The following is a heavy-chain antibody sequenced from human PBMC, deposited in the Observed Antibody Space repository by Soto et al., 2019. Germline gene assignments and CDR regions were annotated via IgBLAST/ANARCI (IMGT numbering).Heavy chain of an antibody. D-gene: IGHD1-26*01. CDR1: GGSISSTSSY. CDR2: IYYSGST. CDR3: ARSSYPNSRPVGLDY. Sequence: QLQLQESGPGLVKPSETLSLTCTVSGGSISSTSSYWGWIRQPPGKGLEWIGSIYYSGSTYYDPSLKSRLTISIDTSKNQFSLKLTSATAADTAVYYCARSSYPNSRPVGLDYWGQGTLVTVSS. J-gene: IGHJ4*02. V-gene: IGHV4-39*01.